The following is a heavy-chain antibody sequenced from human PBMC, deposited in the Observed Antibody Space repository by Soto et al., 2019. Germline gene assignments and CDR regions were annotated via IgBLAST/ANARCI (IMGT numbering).Heavy chain of an antibody. Sequence: GGSLRLWCAAAGGTFSSYAMSWVRQAPGKALEWVSAISGSGGSTYYADSVKGRFTISRDNSKNMLYLQMNSLRAEDTAVYYCAKERDIVVVVAATLDYWGQGTPVTVSS. CDR1: GGTFSSYA. D-gene: IGHD2-15*01. CDR3: AKERDIVVVVAATLDY. J-gene: IGHJ4*02. CDR2: ISGSGGST. V-gene: IGHV3-23*01.